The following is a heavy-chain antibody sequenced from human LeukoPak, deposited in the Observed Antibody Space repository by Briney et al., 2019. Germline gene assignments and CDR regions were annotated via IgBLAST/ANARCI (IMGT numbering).Heavy chain of an antibody. CDR1: GGFISTYY. J-gene: IGHJ1*01. V-gene: IGHV4-59*01. CDR2: IYSTGTT. Sequence: PSETLSLTCTVSGGFISTYYWSWIRQPPGKGLEWIGYIYSTGTTGYNPSLESRVTISVDKSKNQFSLNLSSVTAADTAVYYCARGAEYFQPWGQGALVTVSS. CDR3: ARGAEYFQP.